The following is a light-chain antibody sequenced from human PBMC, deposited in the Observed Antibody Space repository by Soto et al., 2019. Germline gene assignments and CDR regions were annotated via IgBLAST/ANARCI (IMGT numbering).Light chain of an antibody. Sequence: EVMLTQSPGTLSLSPGERATLSCRASQSVSSNYLAWYQQKSGQAPRLLIYGASNRATAIPDRFSGSGSGVDVTHPLRRREPEDFAVYYFQQYDTSPRTFGQGTKVEFK. CDR1: QSVSSNY. V-gene: IGKV3-20*01. CDR2: GAS. J-gene: IGKJ1*01. CDR3: QQYDTSPRT.